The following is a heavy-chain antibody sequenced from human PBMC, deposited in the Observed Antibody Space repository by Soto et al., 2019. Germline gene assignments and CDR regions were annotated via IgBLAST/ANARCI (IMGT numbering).Heavy chain of an antibody. CDR1: GYTFTGYY. D-gene: IGHD4-17*01. Sequence: ASLKVSCKASGYTFTGYYMHLVRQAPGQGLEWMGWINPNSGGTNYAQKFQGWVTMTRDTSISTAYMELSRLRSDDTAVYYCARDRRPTTVTTNYGMDVWGQGTTVTVSS. CDR3: ARDRRPTTVTTNYGMDV. CDR2: INPNSGGT. J-gene: IGHJ6*02. V-gene: IGHV1-2*04.